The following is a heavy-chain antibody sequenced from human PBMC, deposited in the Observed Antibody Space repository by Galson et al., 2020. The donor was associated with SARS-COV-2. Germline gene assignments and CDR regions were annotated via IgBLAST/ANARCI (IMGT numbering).Heavy chain of an antibody. D-gene: IGHD6-13*01. V-gene: IGHV4-39*07. CDR3: ATLARSSGFGYSSSGRGDYYYYYGMDV. CDR1: GGSISSSSYY. Sequence: SETLSLTCTVSGGSISSSSYYWGWIRQPPGKGLEWIGSIYYSGSTYYNPSLKSRVTISVDTSKNQFSLKLSSVTAADTAVYYCATLARSSGFGYSSSGRGDYYYYYGMDVWGQGTTVTVSS. CDR2: IYYSGST. J-gene: IGHJ6*02.